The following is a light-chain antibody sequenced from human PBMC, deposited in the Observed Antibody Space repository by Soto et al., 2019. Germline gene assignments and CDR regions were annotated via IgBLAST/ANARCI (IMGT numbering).Light chain of an antibody. J-gene: IGLJ1*01. CDR1: SSDVGGYNF. CDR3: CSYAGSYTYV. CDR2: NVI. Sequence: QSVLTQPRSVSGSPGQSVTISCTGTSSDVGGYNFVSWYQHHPGKAPKLIIYNVIQRPSGVPDRFSASKSDNTASLTISGLQAEDEADYSCCSYAGSYTYVFGTGTKVTVL. V-gene: IGLV2-11*01.